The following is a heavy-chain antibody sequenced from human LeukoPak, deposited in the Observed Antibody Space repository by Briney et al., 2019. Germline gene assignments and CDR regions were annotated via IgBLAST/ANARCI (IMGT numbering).Heavy chain of an antibody. CDR2: IYYSGST. Sequence: SDTLSLTCTVSGGSISSGDYYWSWLRQPPGKDLEWIGYIYYSGSTYYNPSLKSRVTISVDTSKNQFSLKLSSVTAADTAVYYCARGDYYYGMDVWGQGTTVTVSS. V-gene: IGHV4-30-4*02. CDR1: GGSISSGDYY. CDR3: ARGDYYYGMDV. J-gene: IGHJ6*02.